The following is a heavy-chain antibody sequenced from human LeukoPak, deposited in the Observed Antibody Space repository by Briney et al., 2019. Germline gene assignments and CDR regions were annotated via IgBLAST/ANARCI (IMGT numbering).Heavy chain of an antibody. CDR1: GFTFSSYA. Sequence: PGGSLRLSCAASGFTFSSYAMSWVRQAPGKGLEWVSAISGSGGSTYYADSVKGRFTISRDNSKNTLYLQMNSLRAEETAVYYCAKAKNYSGYLYFDYWGQGTLVTVSS. V-gene: IGHV3-23*01. CDR2: ISGSGGST. CDR3: AKAKNYSGYLYFDY. J-gene: IGHJ4*02. D-gene: IGHD5-12*01.